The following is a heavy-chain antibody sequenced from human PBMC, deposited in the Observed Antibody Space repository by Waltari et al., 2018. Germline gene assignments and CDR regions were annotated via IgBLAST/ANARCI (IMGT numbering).Heavy chain of an antibody. V-gene: IGHV3-30-3*01. Sequence: QVQLVESGGGVVQPGRSLRLSCAASGFTFSSYAMHWVRQAPGKGLEWVAVISYDGSNKYYADSVKGRFTISRDNSKNTLYLQMNSLRAEDTAVYYCARADDYYGSGSSYYYYGMDVWGQGP. CDR1: GFTFSSYA. J-gene: IGHJ6*02. CDR3: ARADDYYGSGSSYYYYGMDV. D-gene: IGHD3-10*01. CDR2: ISYDGSNK.